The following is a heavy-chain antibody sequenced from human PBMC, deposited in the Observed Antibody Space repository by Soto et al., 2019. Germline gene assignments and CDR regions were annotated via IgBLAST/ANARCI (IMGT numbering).Heavy chain of an antibody. J-gene: IGHJ4*02. Sequence: QVQLVQSGTEMKKAGASVKVSCKTSGYMFNSYGMSWVRQAPGQGLEWLGWISGYNDKTEYAQNFQGRVTLTTETASATVYMELPGLKADDTAVYYCARDETYTSGWYFEYWGQGTLVTVPS. CDR1: GYMFNSYG. CDR3: ARDETYTSGWYFEY. CDR2: ISGYNDKT. D-gene: IGHD6-19*01. V-gene: IGHV1-18*01.